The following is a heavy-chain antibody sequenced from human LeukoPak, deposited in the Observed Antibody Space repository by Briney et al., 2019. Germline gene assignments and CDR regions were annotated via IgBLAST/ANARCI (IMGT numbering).Heavy chain of an antibody. CDR2: ISSSSSYI. CDR3: AIDRYSSGWYTFDY. J-gene: IGHJ4*02. CDR1: GLTFSNFG. V-gene: IGHV3-21*01. Sequence: KPGGSLRLSCAASGLTFSNFGINWVRQAPGKGLEWVSSISSSSSYISYADSVKGRFTISRDNAKNSLDLQMNSLRAEDTAVYYCAIDRYSSGWYTFDYWGQGTLVTVSS. D-gene: IGHD6-19*01.